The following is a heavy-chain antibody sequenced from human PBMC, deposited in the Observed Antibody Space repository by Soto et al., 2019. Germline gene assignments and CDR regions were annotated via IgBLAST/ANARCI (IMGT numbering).Heavy chain of an antibody. V-gene: IGHV3-13*01. CDR1: GFTFSSYD. Sequence: GGSLRLSCAASGFTFSSYDMHWVRQATGKGLEWVSAIGTAGDTYYPGSVKGRFTISRENAKNSLYLQMNSLRAGDTSVYYCAREGAEAGFDYWGQGTLVTVSS. J-gene: IGHJ4*02. CDR2: IGTAGDT. CDR3: AREGAEAGFDY. D-gene: IGHD6-13*01.